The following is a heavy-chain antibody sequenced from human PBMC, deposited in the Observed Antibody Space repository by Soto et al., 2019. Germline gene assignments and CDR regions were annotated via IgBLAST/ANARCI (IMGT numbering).Heavy chain of an antibody. CDR2: INHSGST. J-gene: IGHJ4*02. CDR1: GGSFSGYY. V-gene: IGHV4-34*01. D-gene: IGHD3-16*02. CDR3: AIRPRYDYIWGSYLNFDY. Sequence: SETLSLTCAVYGGSFSGYYWSWIRQPPGKGLEWIGEINHSGSTNYNPSLKSRVTISVDTSKNQFSLKLSSVTAADTAVYYCAIRPRYDYIWGSYLNFDYWGQGTLVTVSS.